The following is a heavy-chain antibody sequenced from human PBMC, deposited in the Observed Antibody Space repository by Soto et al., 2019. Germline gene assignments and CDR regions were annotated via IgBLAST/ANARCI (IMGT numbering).Heavy chain of an antibody. D-gene: IGHD3-22*01. V-gene: IGHV1-8*01. CDR2: MNPNSGNT. CDR1: GYTFTSYD. J-gene: IGHJ6*02. Sequence: RASVKVSCKASGYTFTSYDINWVRQATGQGLEWMGWMNPNSGNTGYAQKFQGRVTMTRNTSISTAYMELSSLRSEDTAVYYCARGGDYYDSSGYYYVDYYGMDVWGQGTTVTVSS. CDR3: ARGGDYYDSSGYYYVDYYGMDV.